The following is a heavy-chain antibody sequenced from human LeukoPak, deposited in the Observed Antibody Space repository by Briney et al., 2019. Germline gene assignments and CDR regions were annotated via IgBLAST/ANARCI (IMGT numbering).Heavy chain of an antibody. J-gene: IGHJ4*02. CDR1: GGSISSSSYY. V-gene: IGHV4-39*02. Sequence: PSETLSLTCTVSGGSISSSSYYWGWIRQPPGKGLEWIGSIYYSGSTYYNPSLKSRVTISVDTSKNQFSLKLSSVTAADTAVYYCARDPRRDGYNWIDYWGQGTLVTVSS. CDR3: ARDPRRDGYNWIDY. D-gene: IGHD5-24*01. CDR2: IYYSGST.